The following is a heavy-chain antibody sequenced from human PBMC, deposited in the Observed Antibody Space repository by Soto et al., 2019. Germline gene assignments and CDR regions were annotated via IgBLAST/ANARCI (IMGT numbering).Heavy chain of an antibody. CDR1: GGSISSGGYY. CDR2: IYYSGST. J-gene: IGHJ4*02. V-gene: IGHV4-31*03. D-gene: IGHD5-12*01. Sequence: TLSLTCTVSGGSISSGGYYWSWIRQHPGKGLEWIGYIYYSGSTYYNPSLKSRVTISVDTSKNQFSLKLSSVTAADTAVYYCARTRGYSGYESTYYFDYWGQGTLVTVSS. CDR3: ARTRGYSGYESTYYFDY.